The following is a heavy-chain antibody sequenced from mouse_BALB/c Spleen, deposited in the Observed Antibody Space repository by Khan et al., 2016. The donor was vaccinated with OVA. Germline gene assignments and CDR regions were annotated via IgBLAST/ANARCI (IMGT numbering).Heavy chain of an antibody. V-gene: IGHV5-9-3*01. CDR3: ARSPYGNFAY. D-gene: IGHD2-1*01. CDR2: ISSDGDYT. Sequence: EVQLVESGGGLVKPGGSLKLSCAASGFTFSTYAMSWVRQTSENRLVWVASISSDGDYTYYPDNVTGRFTISRDNAKNTLYLQMSSLRSEDTAIYYCARSPYGNFAYWGQGTLVTVSA. CDR1: GFTFSTYA. J-gene: IGHJ3*01.